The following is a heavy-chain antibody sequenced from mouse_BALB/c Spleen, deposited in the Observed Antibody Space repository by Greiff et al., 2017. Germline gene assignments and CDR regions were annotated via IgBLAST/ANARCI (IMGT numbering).Heavy chain of an antibody. V-gene: IGHV1-20*02. J-gene: IGHJ3*01. CDR2: INPYNGDT. CDR1: GYSFTGYF. Sequence: EVQLQQSGPELVKPGASVKISCKASGYSFTGYFMNWVMQSHGKSLEWIGRINPYNGDTFYNQKFKGKATLTVDKSSSTAHMELRSLASEDSAVYYCARNYGNWFAYWGQGTLVTVSA. D-gene: IGHD2-1*01. CDR3: ARNYGNWFAY.